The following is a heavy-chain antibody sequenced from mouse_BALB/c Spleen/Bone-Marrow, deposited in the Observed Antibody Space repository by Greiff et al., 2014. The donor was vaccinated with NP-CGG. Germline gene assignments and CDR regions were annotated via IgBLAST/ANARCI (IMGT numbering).Heavy chain of an antibody. V-gene: IGHV5-6-4*01. J-gene: IGHJ2*01. D-gene: IGHD2-4*01. CDR1: GFTFSAYS. Sequence: EVMLVESGGGLVKPGGSLKLSCAAPGFTFSAYSMSWVRQTPEKRLEWVATISSGGHDTFYPDSVKGRFTISRDNAKNTLYLQMSSLKSEDTAMYYCSKDGGYDYSYYFDYWGQGTTLTVSS. CDR2: ISSGGHDT. CDR3: SKDGGYDYSYYFDY.